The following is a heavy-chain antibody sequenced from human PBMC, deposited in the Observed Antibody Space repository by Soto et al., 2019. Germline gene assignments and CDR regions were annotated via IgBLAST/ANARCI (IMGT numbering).Heavy chain of an antibody. D-gene: IGHD3-16*01. V-gene: IGHV4-59*11. CDR2: ISYSGST. J-gene: IGHJ4*02. CDR1: GGSMSSHY. Sequence: SESLSLTCTVSGGSMSSHYWTWLRQPPGKGLEWIGYISYSGSTYYNPSLKSRVTISADTSRNQFSLKLSSVIAADTAVYYCARADPDASVGYWGQGTLVTVSS. CDR3: ARADPDASVGY.